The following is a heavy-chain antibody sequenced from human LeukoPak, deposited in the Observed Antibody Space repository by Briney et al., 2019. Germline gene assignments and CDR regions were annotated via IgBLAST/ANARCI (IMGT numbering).Heavy chain of an antibody. CDR2: IYPGDSDT. CDR3: ARGDSGYDWAVDY. Sequence: GESLKISCKTSGYRFNSYWIGWVRQMPGKGLEWMGIIYPGDSDTRYSPSFQGQVTTSADKSISTAYLQWSSLKASDTAMYYCARGDSGYDWAVDYWGQGTLVTVSS. J-gene: IGHJ4*02. V-gene: IGHV5-51*01. D-gene: IGHD5-12*01. CDR1: GYRFNSYW.